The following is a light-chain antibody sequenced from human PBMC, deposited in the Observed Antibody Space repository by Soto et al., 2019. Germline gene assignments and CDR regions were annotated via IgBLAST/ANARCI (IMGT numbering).Light chain of an antibody. CDR3: CSYAGSYIFV. CDR1: SNDVGGYNY. Sequence: SALTQPRSVSGSPGQSVTISCTGTSNDVGGYNYVSWYQQHPGKAPKLMIYDVTKRPSGVPDRFSGSKSGNTASLTISGLQAEDEADYYCCSYAGSYIFVFGTGTKLTVL. V-gene: IGLV2-11*01. J-gene: IGLJ1*01. CDR2: DVT.